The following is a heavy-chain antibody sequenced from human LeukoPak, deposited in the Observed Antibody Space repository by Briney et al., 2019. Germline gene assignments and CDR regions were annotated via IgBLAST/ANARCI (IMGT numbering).Heavy chain of an antibody. CDR1: GFTFSRYA. V-gene: IGHV3-23*01. CDR3: AKKVRYGEVDY. CDR2: ISGSGGST. D-gene: IGHD4-17*01. J-gene: IGHJ4*02. Sequence: GGSLRLYCAASGFTFSRYAMSWVRQAPGKGLDWVSTISGSGGSTYYADSVKGRFTISRDNSKNTLYLQMSSLRAEDTAIYYCAKKVRYGEVDYWGQGALVTVSS.